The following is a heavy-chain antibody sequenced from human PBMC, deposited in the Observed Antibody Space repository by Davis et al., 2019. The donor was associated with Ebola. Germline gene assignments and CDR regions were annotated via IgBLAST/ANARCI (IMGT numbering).Heavy chain of an antibody. CDR1: GFTFSGFA. CDR2: IRSKANRYPT. D-gene: IGHD2-2*01. Sequence: GESLKISCAASGFTFSGFAMHWVRQASGKGLEWVDRIRSKANRYPTAYAASVKGRFTISRDDSKNTAYLQMNSLKTEDTAVYYCARAPLYCSSTSCPLGYWGQGTLVTVSA. V-gene: IGHV3-73*01. J-gene: IGHJ4*02. CDR3: ARAPLYCSSTSCPLGY.